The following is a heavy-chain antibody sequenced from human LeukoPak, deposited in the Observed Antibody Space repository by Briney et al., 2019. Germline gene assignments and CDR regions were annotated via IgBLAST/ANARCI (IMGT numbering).Heavy chain of an antibody. J-gene: IGHJ5*02. D-gene: IGHD4-17*01. CDR1: GFTFSSYE. V-gene: IGHV3-48*03. Sequence: GGSLRLSCAASGFTFSSYEMNWVRQAPGKGLEWVSYISSSGSTIYYADSVKGRFTISRDNAKNSLYLQMNSLRAEDTAVYYCARDPSAYGDGWFDPWGQGTLVTVCS. CDR2: ISSSGSTI. CDR3: ARDPSAYGDGWFDP.